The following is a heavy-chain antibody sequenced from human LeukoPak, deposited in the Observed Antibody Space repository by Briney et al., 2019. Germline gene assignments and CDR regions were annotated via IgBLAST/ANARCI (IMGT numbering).Heavy chain of an antibody. CDR2: IIPIFGTA. D-gene: IGHD2-2*01. CDR1: RGTFTIYA. CDR3: ARDTRHRYCSSSSCFRGWLDP. J-gene: IGHJ5*02. V-gene: IGHV1-69*13. Sequence: ASVKVSFKASRGTFTIYAISWVRQAPGQGLEWMGGIIPIFGTANYAQKFQGRVTITADESTSTAYMELSSLRSEDTAVYYCARDTRHRYCSSSSCFRGWLDPWGQGTPVTVSS.